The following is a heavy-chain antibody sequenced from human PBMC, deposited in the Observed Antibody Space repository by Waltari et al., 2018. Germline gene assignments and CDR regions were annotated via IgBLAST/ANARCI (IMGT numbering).Heavy chain of an antibody. J-gene: IGHJ6*02. Sequence: QVQLQQWGAGLLKPSETLSLTCAVYGGSFSGYYWSWIRQPPGKGLEWIGEINHSGSTNDNPSLKSRVTISVDTSKNQFSLKLSSVTAADTAVYYCARADDYGDLYYYYGMDVWGQGTTVTVSS. D-gene: IGHD4-17*01. V-gene: IGHV4-34*01. CDR2: INHSGST. CDR1: GGSFSGYY. CDR3: ARADDYGDLYYYYGMDV.